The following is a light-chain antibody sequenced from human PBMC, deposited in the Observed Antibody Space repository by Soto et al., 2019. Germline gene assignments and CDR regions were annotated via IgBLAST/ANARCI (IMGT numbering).Light chain of an antibody. CDR3: NQYGNSPLT. CDR2: GTS. CDR1: QNVYSNF. V-gene: IGKV3-20*01. Sequence: ETVLTQSPGTLSLSPGDRATLSCRASQNVYSNFVGWYQQRPGQAPRLLIYGTSTRATDIPDRFSGSGSGTDFNLTISRLEPDDFAVYFCNQYGNSPLTFGPGTKVDF. J-gene: IGKJ3*01.